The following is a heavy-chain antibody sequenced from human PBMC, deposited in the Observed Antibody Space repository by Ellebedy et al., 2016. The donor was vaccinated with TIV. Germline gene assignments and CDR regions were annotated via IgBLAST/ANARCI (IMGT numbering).Heavy chain of an antibody. V-gene: IGHV3-7*01. J-gene: IGHJ3*01. CDR2: IKQDESQR. CDR3: ATDGSYGDFRSPAHAFEA. Sequence: GGSLRLSCAGSGFSFRSYWMSWVRQAPGKGLEWVANIKQDESQRYYVDSVKGRFTISRDNTKSSLYLQMNSLRAEDTAVYFCATDGSYGDFRSPAHAFEAWGQGTMVSVSS. CDR1: GFSFRSYW. D-gene: IGHD4-17*01.